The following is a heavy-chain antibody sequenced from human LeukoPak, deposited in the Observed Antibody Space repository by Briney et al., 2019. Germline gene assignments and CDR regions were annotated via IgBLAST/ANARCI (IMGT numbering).Heavy chain of an antibody. J-gene: IGHJ4*02. CDR2: VSRSGST. CDR1: GGPFTGYS. Sequence: PSETLSLTCTVYGGPFTGYSWSWIRQPPGKGLEWIGEVSRSGSTNYNPSLKTRVTISGDISKNQFSLRLTSVTAADTAVYYCARTLWLYHLDYWGQGSPVTVTS. D-gene: IGHD5-18*01. CDR3: ARTLWLYHLDY. V-gene: IGHV4-34*01.